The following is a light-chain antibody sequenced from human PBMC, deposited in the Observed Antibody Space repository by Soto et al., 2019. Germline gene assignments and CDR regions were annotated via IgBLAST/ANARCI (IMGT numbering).Light chain of an antibody. CDR3: RSYTSGSTWV. Sequence: QSVLTQPASVSGSPGQSITISCTGTSSDVGAYNYVSWYQQHPGKAPKLMIYEVSNRPSGVSNRFSGSKSGNTASLTISGLQAEDEGDYYCRSYTSGSTWVFGGGTKLTVL. CDR2: EVS. J-gene: IGLJ3*02. CDR1: SSDVGAYNY. V-gene: IGLV2-14*01.